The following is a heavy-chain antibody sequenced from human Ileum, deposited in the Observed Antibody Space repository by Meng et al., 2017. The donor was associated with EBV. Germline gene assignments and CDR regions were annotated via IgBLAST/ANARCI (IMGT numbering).Heavy chain of an antibody. CDR2: INADNGNT. D-gene: IGHD2-21*01. CDR1: GYTFSNYA. CDR3: ARVERGVKFDK. V-gene: IGHV1-3*01. Sequence: QVQLLQSGAEVKKPGASVKLSCKASGYTFSNYAIHWVRQAPGQRPKWMGWINADNGNTKYSQKFQGRVTITRNTPASTVYMDVRSLRSEDTAVYFCARVERGVKFDKWGQGTLVTVFS. J-gene: IGHJ4*01.